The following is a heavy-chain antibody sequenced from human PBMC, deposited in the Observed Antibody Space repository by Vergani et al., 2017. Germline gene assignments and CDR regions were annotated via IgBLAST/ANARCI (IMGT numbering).Heavy chain of an antibody. CDR3: AGLDGYANFDY. V-gene: IGHV1-69*01. J-gene: IGHJ4*02. CDR1: GGTFSSYA. Sequence: QVQLVQSGAEVKKPGSSVKVSCKASGGTFSSYAISWVRQAPGQGLEWMGGSIPIFGTANHSQKFQGRSPITADESTSNSYMALSSLRSEDPAVYYCAGLDGYANFDYWGQGTLVTVSS. D-gene: IGHD5-24*01. CDR2: SIPIFGTA.